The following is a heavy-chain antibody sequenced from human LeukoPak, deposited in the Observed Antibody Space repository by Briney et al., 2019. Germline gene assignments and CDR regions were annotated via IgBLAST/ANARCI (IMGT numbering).Heavy chain of an antibody. CDR2: ISSSSSYI. D-gene: IGHD2-2*01. Sequence: GGSLRLSCAASGSTFSSYSMNWVRQAPGKGLEWVSSISSSSSYIYYADSVKGRFTISRDNAKNSLYLQMNSLRAEDTAVYYCALGNSSTSYHYYMDVWGKGTTVTVSS. CDR3: ALGNSSTSYHYYMDV. J-gene: IGHJ6*03. CDR1: GSTFSSYS. V-gene: IGHV3-21*01.